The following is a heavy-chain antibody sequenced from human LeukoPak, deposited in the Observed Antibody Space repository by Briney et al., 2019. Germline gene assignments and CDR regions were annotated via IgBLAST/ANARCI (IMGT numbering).Heavy chain of an antibody. CDR1: GGSISSSSYY. V-gene: IGHV4-39*07. J-gene: IGHJ4*02. CDR3: ARGDSYDYVWGSYRYGYFDY. D-gene: IGHD3-16*02. CDR2: IYYSGST. Sequence: PSETLSLTCTVSGGSISSSSYYWGWIRQPPGKGLEWIGNIYYSGSTYYNPSLKSRVTISVDTSKNQFSLKLSSVTAADTAVYYCARGDSYDYVWGSYRYGYFDYWGQGTLVTVSS.